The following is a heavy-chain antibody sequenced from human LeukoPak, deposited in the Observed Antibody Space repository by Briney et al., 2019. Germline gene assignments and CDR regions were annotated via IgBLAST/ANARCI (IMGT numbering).Heavy chain of an antibody. J-gene: IGHJ3*02. D-gene: IGHD2-2*01. V-gene: IGHV3-23*01. Sequence: GGSLRLSCAASGFTFSSYAMSWVRQAPGKGLEWVSAISGSGGSTYYADSVKGRFTISRDNAKNTLYLQMNSLRAEDTAVYYCARSTVPAVPFDIWGQGTMVTVSS. CDR2: ISGSGGST. CDR1: GFTFSSYA. CDR3: ARSTVPAVPFDI.